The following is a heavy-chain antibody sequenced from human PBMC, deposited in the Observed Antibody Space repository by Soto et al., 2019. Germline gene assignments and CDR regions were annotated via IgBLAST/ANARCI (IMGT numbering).Heavy chain of an antibody. CDR1: GSTFTSNG. V-gene: IGHV1-18*04. J-gene: IGHJ4*02. CDR2: ISTYNENM. CDR3: AYGGGESTGDYYFDF. D-gene: IGHD2-8*02. Sequence: ASVKVSCKVSGSTFTSNGIGWVRQAPGQGLEWMGWISTYNENMDTAPQLQGRLTMTTDTSTKTAYMELTNLKLDDTALYYCAYGGGESTGDYYFDFWGQGTPVTV.